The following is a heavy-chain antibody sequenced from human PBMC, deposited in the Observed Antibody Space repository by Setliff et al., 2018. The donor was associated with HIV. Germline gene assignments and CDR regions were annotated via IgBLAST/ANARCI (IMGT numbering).Heavy chain of an antibody. CDR2: IHYPGTV. V-gene: IGHV4-39*01. J-gene: IGHJ4*02. CDR1: GAPTSRDNYF. Sequence: PSETLSLTCSVSGAPTSRDNYFWGWIRQPPGKGLEWIANIHYPGTVYYNPSLRSRVTISVDTSQSRFSLGLTSVTAADTAGYYCARPSFGIGVGANFDSWGQGTLVTVSS. D-gene: IGHD3-3*01. CDR3: ARPSFGIGVGANFDS.